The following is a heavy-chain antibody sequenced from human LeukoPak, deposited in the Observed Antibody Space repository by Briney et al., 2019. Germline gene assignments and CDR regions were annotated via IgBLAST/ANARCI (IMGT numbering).Heavy chain of an antibody. CDR2: INHSGST. Sequence: SETLSLTCAVYGGSFSGYYWSWLRQPPGKGLEWIGEINHSGSTNYNPALKSRVTISVDTSKNQFSLKLSSVTAADTAVYYCASPVRGGAYWGQGTLVTVSS. J-gene: IGHJ4*02. CDR3: ASPVRGGAY. D-gene: IGHD3-10*02. V-gene: IGHV4-34*01. CDR1: GGSFSGYY.